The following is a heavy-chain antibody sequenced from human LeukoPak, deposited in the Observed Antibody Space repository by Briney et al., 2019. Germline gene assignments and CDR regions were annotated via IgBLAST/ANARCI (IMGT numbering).Heavy chain of an antibody. CDR3: ARARWLQFIDPAFDY. V-gene: IGHV1-46*01. CDR1: GYTFTSYY. J-gene: IGHJ4*02. D-gene: IGHD5-24*01. CDR2: INPSGGST. Sequence: ASVKVSCKASGYTFTSYYMHWVRQAPGQGLEWMGIINPSGGSTSYAQKFQGRVTMTRDTSTSTVYMELSSLRSEDTAVYYCARARWLQFIDPAFDYWGQGTLVTVSS.